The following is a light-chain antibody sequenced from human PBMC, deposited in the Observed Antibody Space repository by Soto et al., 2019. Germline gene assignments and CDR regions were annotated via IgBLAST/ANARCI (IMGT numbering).Light chain of an antibody. CDR2: DAS. CDR1: QSVSSSY. Sequence: EIVLTPSPGTLSLSPVERATLSCRASQSVSSSYLAWYQQKPGQAPRLLIYDASNRATGIPARFSGSGSGTGFTLTISRLEPEDFAVYYCQQYGSSPETFGQGTKVDIK. CDR3: QQYGSSPET. J-gene: IGKJ1*01. V-gene: IGKV3-20*01.